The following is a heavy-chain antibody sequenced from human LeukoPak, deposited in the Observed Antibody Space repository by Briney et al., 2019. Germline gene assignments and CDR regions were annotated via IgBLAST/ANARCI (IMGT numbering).Heavy chain of an antibody. CDR3: ARAFGIRGYYYYMDV. V-gene: IGHV5-51*01. CDR1: GYSFTSYW. J-gene: IGHJ6*03. CDR2: IYPGDSDT. Sequence: GESLKISCKGSGYSFTSYWIGWVRQMPGKGLEWMGIIYPGDSDTRYSPSFQGQVTISADKSISTAYLQWSSQKASDTAMYYCARAFGIRGYYYYMDVWGKGTTVTVSS. D-gene: IGHD3-10*01.